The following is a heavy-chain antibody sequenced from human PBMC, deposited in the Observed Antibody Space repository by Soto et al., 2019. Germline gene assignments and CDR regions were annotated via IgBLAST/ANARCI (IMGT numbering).Heavy chain of an antibody. J-gene: IGHJ6*02. D-gene: IGHD3-10*01. CDR3: ARSRGEGILFGELQYYYYYYGMDV. V-gene: IGHV4-34*01. Sequence: SETLSLTCAVYGGSFSGYYWSWIRQPPGKGLEWIGEINHSGSTNYNPSLKSRVTISVDTSKNQFSLKLSSVTAADTAVYYCARSRGEGILFGELQYYYYYYGMDVWGQGTTVTVSS. CDR2: INHSGST. CDR1: GGSFSGYY.